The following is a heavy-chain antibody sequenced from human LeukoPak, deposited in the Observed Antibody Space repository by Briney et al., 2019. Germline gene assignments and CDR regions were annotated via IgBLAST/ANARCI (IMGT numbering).Heavy chain of an antibody. J-gene: IGHJ4*02. D-gene: IGHD3-22*01. V-gene: IGHV3-33*06. Sequence: GGSLRLSCATSGFTFNNYGMHWVRQAPGKGLEWVEVMWYDGSNKYYADSVQGRFTISRDNSKNTLYLQMNSLRAEDTAVYYCANSGYGGPFIEHFGYWGQGTLVTVSP. CDR2: MWYDGSNK. CDR3: ANSGYGGPFIEHFGY. CDR1: GFTFNNYG.